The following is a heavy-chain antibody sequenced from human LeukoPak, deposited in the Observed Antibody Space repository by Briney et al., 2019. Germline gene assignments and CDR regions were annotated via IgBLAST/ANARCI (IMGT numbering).Heavy chain of an antibody. V-gene: IGHV3-23*01. CDR1: GFIFSSYA. Sequence: GGSLRLSCAASGFIFSSYAMSWVRQAPGKGLEWVSAISGGGSTFYADSVKGRFTISRDNSKNTMYLQMNSLRAEDTAVYYCAKGFGYSYGPYYFDYWGQGTLVTVSS. J-gene: IGHJ4*02. CDR3: AKGFGYSYGPYYFDY. D-gene: IGHD5-18*01. CDR2: ISGGGST.